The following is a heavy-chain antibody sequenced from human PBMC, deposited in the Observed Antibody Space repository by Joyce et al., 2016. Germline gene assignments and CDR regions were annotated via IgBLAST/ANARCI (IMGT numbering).Heavy chain of an antibody. D-gene: IGHD5-18*01. Sequence: QVQLQESGPGLVKPSATLSLTCGVSGLSFDLHSFWGWIRQPPGKGLEWIGNVYFHATTQYSPSLKSLVTISMATSKNQFSLNLNSLTAADTAVYFCARRPYNVHTPLGSDWYFDLWGRGTLVTVSS. CDR3: ARRPYNVHTPLGSDWYFDL. J-gene: IGHJ2*01. CDR2: VYFHATT. V-gene: IGHV4-38-2*01. CDR1: GLSFDLHSF.